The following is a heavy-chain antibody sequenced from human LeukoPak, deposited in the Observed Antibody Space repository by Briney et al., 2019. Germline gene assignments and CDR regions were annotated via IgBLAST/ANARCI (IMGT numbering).Heavy chain of an antibody. D-gene: IGHD2-2*01. CDR1: GYTFTSYG. Sequence: ASVKVSCKASGYTFTSYGINWVRQATGQGLEWMGWMNPNSGNTGYAQKFQGRVTITRNTSISTAYMELSSLRSEDTAVYYCARGRKCSSTSCQNVPRTARLFDYWGQGTLVTVSS. CDR3: ARGRKCSSTSCQNVPRTARLFDY. V-gene: IGHV1-8*03. CDR2: MNPNSGNT. J-gene: IGHJ4*02.